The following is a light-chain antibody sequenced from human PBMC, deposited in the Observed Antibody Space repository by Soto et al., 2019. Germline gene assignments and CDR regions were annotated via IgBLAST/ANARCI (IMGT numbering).Light chain of an antibody. CDR1: QNINIY. CDR2: AAS. V-gene: IGKV1-39*01. J-gene: IGKJ3*01. Sequence: DIQMTQSPFALSASVGDRVTITCRASQNINIYLHWYQQKPGKAPELLIFAASSVRSGVPSRFSGSGSGTEFTLAISSLQPEDVATYYCQQSYTSPPFTFGPGTKVDIK. CDR3: QQSYTSPPFT.